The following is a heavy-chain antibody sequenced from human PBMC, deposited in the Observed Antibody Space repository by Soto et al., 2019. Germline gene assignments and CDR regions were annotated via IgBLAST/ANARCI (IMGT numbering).Heavy chain of an antibody. CDR1: GFTFSTHA. CDR3: ARDPSGSGWAFEY. J-gene: IGHJ4*02. D-gene: IGHD6-19*01. V-gene: IGHV3-33*01. CDR2: IWSDGSNK. Sequence: GGSLRFSCAAAGFTFSTHAMHWVRQAPGKGLEWVAFIWSDGSNKYYADSVKGRATISRDNSKRTVDLQMNSLRAEDTAVYYCARDPSGSGWAFEYWDQGTLVTVSS.